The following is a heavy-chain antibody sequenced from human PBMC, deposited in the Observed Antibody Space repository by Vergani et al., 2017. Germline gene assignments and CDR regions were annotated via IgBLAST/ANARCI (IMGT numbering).Heavy chain of an antibody. D-gene: IGHD3-3*01. V-gene: IGHV4-61*02. CDR3: ARALIGSTIFGVVIIRFAFDI. Sequence: QVQLQESGPGLVKPSQTLSLTCTVSGGSISSGGYYWNWIRQPAGKGLEWIGRLYTSGSTYYNPSLKSRVTISVDTSKNQFSLKLSSVTAADTAVYYWARALIGSTIFGVVIIRFAFDIWGQGTMVTVSS. CDR1: GGSISSGGYY. J-gene: IGHJ3*02. CDR2: LYTSGST.